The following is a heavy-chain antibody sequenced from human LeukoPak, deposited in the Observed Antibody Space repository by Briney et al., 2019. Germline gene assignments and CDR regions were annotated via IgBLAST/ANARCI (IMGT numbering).Heavy chain of an antibody. CDR3: ARSRRDDFWSGYYGPVPVNWFDP. J-gene: IGHJ5*02. V-gene: IGHV4-34*01. CDR1: GGSFSGYY. CDR2: INHSGST. D-gene: IGHD3-3*01. Sequence: SETLSLTCAVYGGSFSGYYWSWIRQPPGKGLEWIGEINHSGSTNYNPSLKSRVTISVDTSKNQFSLKLSSVTAADTAVYYCARSRRDDFWSGYYGPVPVNWFDPWGQGTLVTVSS.